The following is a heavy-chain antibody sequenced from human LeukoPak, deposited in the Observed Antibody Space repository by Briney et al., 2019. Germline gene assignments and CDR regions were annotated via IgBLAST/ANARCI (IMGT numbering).Heavy chain of an antibody. CDR1: GFTFSSYA. CDR3: AKAFGSSSWYRPIDY. D-gene: IGHD6-13*01. CDR2: ISGSGGST. Sequence: GVSLRLSCAASGFTFSSYAMSWVRQVPGKGLEWVSAISGSGGSTYYADSVKGRFTISRDNSKNTLYLQMNSLRAEDTAVYYCAKAFGSSSWYRPIDYWGQGTLVTVSS. J-gene: IGHJ4*02. V-gene: IGHV3-23*01.